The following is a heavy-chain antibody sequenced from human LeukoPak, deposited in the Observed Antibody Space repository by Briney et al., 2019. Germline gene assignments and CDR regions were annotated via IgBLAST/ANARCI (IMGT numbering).Heavy chain of an antibody. CDR2: IHYSGTT. V-gene: IGHV4-59*03. CDR3: AASGNSWWEGFFHD. D-gene: IGHD2-8*02. J-gene: IGHJ1*01. Sequence: PSETLSLTCTVSRASLSSFFWSWIRQPPGKGLEWIGHIHYSGTTKYNRSLTSRITLSMDTSKSQVSRRLTSVTAADTAMYYCAASGNSWWEGFFHDWGQGTLVSVSS. CDR1: RASLSSFF.